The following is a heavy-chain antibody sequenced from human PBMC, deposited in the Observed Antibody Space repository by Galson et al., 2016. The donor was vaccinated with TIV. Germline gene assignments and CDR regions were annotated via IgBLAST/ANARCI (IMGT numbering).Heavy chain of an antibody. CDR2: IGGIGTSP. Sequence: LRLSCAASGFTFSAYAVHWVRQAPGKGLEWVSGIGGIGTSPYYAGSVKGRFTISRDNSRNTLYLQMNSLRAEDTALYYCAKDAQWLPAAYFDYWGQGILVTVSS. D-gene: IGHD6-19*01. J-gene: IGHJ4*02. V-gene: IGHV3-23*01. CDR3: AKDAQWLPAAYFDY. CDR1: GFTFSAYA.